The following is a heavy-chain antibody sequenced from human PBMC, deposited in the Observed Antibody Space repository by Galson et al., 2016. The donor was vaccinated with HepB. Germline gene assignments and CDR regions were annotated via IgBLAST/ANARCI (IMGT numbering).Heavy chain of an antibody. J-gene: IGHJ4*02. Sequence: SLRLSCAASGFAFRTYSMNWVRQTPGKGLEWVASITGTDYYAYYADSIKDRFTISRDNSKNTLYLQMNSLRTEDTAVYYCARRRGTGTIDYCGQGTLVTVSS. D-gene: IGHD1-7*01. CDR3: ARRRGTGTIDY. CDR1: GFAFRTYS. V-gene: IGHV3-21*01. CDR2: ITGTDYYA.